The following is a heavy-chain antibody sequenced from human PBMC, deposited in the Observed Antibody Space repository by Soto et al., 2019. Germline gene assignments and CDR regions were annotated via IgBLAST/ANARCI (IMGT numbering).Heavy chain of an antibody. Sequence: SETLSLTCTVSGGSISSGGYYWSWIRQHPGKGLEWIGYIYYSGSTYYNPSLKSRVTISVDTSKNQFSLKLSSVTAADTAVYYCARVFPHYDFWSGYYKGGGSYYMDVWGKGTTVTVSS. CDR3: ARVFPHYDFWSGYYKGGGSYYMDV. V-gene: IGHV4-31*03. D-gene: IGHD3-3*01. CDR1: GGSISSGGYY. CDR2: IYYSGST. J-gene: IGHJ6*03.